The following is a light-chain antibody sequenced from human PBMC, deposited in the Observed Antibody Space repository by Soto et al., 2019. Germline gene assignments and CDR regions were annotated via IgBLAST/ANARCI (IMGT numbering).Light chain of an antibody. V-gene: IGKV3-11*01. CDR2: DAS. Sequence: EIVLTQSPATLSLSPGERAILSCRASQSINNYLGWYQQKPGRAPRLLIYDASNRAAGIPPRFSGSGSGTDFTLTISSLEPEDFAVYYCQQRSKWPLTFGGGTKVEIK. CDR1: QSINNY. CDR3: QQRSKWPLT. J-gene: IGKJ4*01.